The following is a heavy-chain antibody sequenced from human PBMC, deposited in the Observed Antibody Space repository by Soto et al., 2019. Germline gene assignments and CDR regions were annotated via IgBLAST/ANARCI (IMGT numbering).Heavy chain of an antibody. V-gene: IGHV1-2*02. D-gene: IGHD3-3*01. Sequence: ASLKVSCKASDYTFNNYGITWVRQAPGQGLEWMGWINPNSGGTNYAQKFQGRVTMTRDTSISTAYMELSRLRSDDTAVYYCANGGVLRFLEWPPSLYGMDVWGQGTTVTVSS. CDR1: DYTFNNYG. J-gene: IGHJ6*02. CDR3: ANGGVLRFLEWPPSLYGMDV. CDR2: INPNSGGT.